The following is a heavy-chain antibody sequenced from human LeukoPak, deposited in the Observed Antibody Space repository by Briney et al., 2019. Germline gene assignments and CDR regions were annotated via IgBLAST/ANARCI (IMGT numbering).Heavy chain of an antibody. CDR1: GGSISNYY. J-gene: IGHJ3*02. Sequence: SETLSLTCTVSGGSISNYYCSWFRQSAGKGLEWIGRISGSGTTNYDPSLKSRVTMSVDTSKNQFSLKLSSVTAADTAVYYCARRIVVVTAIDAFDIWGQGTMVTVSS. CDR2: ISGSGTT. CDR3: ARRIVVVTAIDAFDI. D-gene: IGHD2-21*02. V-gene: IGHV4-4*07.